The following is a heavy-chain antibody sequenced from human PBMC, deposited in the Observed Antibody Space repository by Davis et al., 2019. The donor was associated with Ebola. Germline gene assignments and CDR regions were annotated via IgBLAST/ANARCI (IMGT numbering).Heavy chain of an antibody. CDR2: INHSGST. J-gene: IGHJ4*02. V-gene: IGHV4-34*01. CDR3: ARDPPYDQGYDY. CDR1: GGSFSGYY. Sequence: MPSETLSLTCAVYGGSFSGYYWSWIRQPPGKGLEWIGEINHSGSTNYNPSLNPSLKSRVTISVDTSKNQFSLQLSSVTPEDTAVYYCARDPPYDQGYDYWGQGILVTVSS. D-gene: IGHD3-22*01.